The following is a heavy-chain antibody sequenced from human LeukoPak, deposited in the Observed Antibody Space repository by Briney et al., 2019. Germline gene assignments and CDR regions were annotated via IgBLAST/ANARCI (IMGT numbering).Heavy chain of an antibody. J-gene: IGHJ4*02. Sequence: SETLSLTCTVSGASVSSHYCSWVRQPPGKGLEWVGYVSYSGGTNYNPSLKSRVTISLDTSKDQFSLRLNSVTAADTAVYYCARLSTYYDFWSPLDYWGQGTLVTVSS. CDR1: GASVSSHY. CDR3: ARLSTYYDFWSPLDY. D-gene: IGHD3-3*01. CDR2: VSYSGGT. V-gene: IGHV4-59*02.